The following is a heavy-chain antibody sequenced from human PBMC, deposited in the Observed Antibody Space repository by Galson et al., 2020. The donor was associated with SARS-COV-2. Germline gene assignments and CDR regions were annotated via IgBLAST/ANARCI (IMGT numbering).Heavy chain of an antibody. V-gene: IGHV4-59*08. D-gene: IGHD5-12*01. CDR1: GDSIGSYY. J-gene: IGHJ4*02. CDR2: IYYGGNT. CDR3: ARGGQYSGYDFDF. Sequence: ASETLSLTCTVSGDSIGSYYWSWIRQPPGKGLEWIGSIYYGGNTDYNPSPKGRVTISEVTSKRQFSLKLTSVPAADTAVYYCARGGQYSGYDFDFWGQGTLVTVSS.